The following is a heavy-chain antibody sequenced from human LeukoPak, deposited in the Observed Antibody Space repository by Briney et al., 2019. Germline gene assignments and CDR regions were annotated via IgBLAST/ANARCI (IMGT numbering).Heavy chain of an antibody. CDR3: ARDRVLLWFGEPYYGMDV. Sequence: GASVKVSCKASGYTFTSYDINWVRQATGQGLEWMGWINPNSGGTNYAQKFQGWVTMTRDTSISTAYMELSRLRSDDTAVYYCARDRVLLWFGEPYYGMDVWGQGTRSPSP. J-gene: IGHJ6*02. CDR1: GYTFTSYD. CDR2: INPNSGGT. V-gene: IGHV1-2*04. D-gene: IGHD3-10*01.